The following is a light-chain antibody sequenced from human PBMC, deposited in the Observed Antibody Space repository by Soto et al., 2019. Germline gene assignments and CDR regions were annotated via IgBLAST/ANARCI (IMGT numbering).Light chain of an antibody. V-gene: IGLV1-40*01. CDR2: GNK. CDR1: SSNVGAGYD. CDR3: QSYDSSLSSWV. Sequence: QSVLRQPPSVSGAPGQRVTISCIGRSSNVGAGYDVHWYRQLPGTAPKLLIFGNKNRPSGVPDRFSGSKSGASASLAITGLQAEDEADYYCQSYDSSLSSWVFGGGTKLTVL. J-gene: IGLJ3*02.